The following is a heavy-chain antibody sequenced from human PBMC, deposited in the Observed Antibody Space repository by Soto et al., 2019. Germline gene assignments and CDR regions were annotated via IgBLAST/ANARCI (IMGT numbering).Heavy chain of an antibody. CDR2: IRSKANSYAT. V-gene: IGHV3-73*01. Sequence: GGSLRLSCAASGFTFSGSAMHWVRQASGKGLEWVGRIRSKANSYATAYAASVKGRFTISRDDSKNTAYLQMNSLKTEDTAVYYCTRNVDIVATIIDYWGQGTLVTVSS. D-gene: IGHD5-12*01. CDR1: GFTFSGSA. J-gene: IGHJ4*02. CDR3: TRNVDIVATIIDY.